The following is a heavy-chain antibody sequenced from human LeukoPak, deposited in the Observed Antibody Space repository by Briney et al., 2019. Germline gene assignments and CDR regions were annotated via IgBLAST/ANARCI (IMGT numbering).Heavy chain of an antibody. Sequence: GRSLRLSCAASGFTFSSYGMHWVRQAPGKGLEWVSLIYGGGKTDYADSVKDRFTISRDNSKNTLFLQMNTLRVEDTAMYYCAGRLSYPSDSSSFYYPFDYWGQGTLVTVSS. CDR2: IYGGGKT. J-gene: IGHJ4*02. D-gene: IGHD3-22*01. CDR3: AGRLSYPSDSSSFYYPFDY. V-gene: IGHV3-66*04. CDR1: GFTFSSYG.